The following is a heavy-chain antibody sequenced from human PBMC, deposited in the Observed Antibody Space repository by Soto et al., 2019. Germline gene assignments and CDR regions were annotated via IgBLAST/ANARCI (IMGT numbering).Heavy chain of an antibody. J-gene: IGHJ4*02. CDR3: AKDRIDTWTFDY. Sequence: QVQLVESGGGVVQPGRSLRLSCAASGFTFSRNAIHWVRQARGKGLEWVAFISDDGTRTYYADSVKGRFTISRDNSKNTVYLQMNSLRDEDSSVYYCAKDRIDTWTFDYWGQGTLITVSS. D-gene: IGHD1-1*01. CDR1: GFTFSRNA. V-gene: IGHV3-30*18. CDR2: ISDDGTRT.